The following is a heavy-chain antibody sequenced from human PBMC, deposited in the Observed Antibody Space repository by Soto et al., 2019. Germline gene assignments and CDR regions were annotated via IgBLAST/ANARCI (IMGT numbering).Heavy chain of an antibody. Sequence: GESLKISCKGSGYSFTSYWISWVRQMPGKGLEWMGRIDPSDSYTNYSPSFQGHVTISADKSISTAYLQWSSLKASDTAMYYCARPGYCSGGSCPNAFDIWGQGTMVTVS. CDR1: GYSFTSYW. CDR2: IDPSDSYT. CDR3: ARPGYCSGGSCPNAFDI. V-gene: IGHV5-10-1*01. J-gene: IGHJ3*02. D-gene: IGHD2-15*01.